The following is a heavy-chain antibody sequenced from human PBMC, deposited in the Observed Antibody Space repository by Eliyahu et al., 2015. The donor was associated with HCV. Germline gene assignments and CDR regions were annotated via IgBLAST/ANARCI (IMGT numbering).Heavy chain of an antibody. CDR1: XGSISSGGYY. V-gene: IGHV4-31*03. CDR2: IYYSGST. D-gene: IGHD5-18*01. J-gene: IGHJ4*02. Sequence: QVQLQESGPRLVKPSQTLSLTCTVSXGSISSGGYYWSWIRQHPGQGLEWIGYIYYSGSTYYNPSLKSRITMSVDTSKNQFSLKLSSVTAADTAVYYCGRVRWGYSYGLIDYWGQGTLVTVSS. CDR3: GRVRWGYSYGLIDY.